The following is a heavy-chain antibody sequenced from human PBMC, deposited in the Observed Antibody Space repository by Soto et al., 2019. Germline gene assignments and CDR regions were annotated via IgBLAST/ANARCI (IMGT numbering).Heavy chain of an antibody. V-gene: IGHV4-34*01. D-gene: IGHD3-3*02. CDR3: ARGLGIFGVVPGY. J-gene: IGHJ4*02. Sequence: SETLSLTCAVYGGSFSGYYWSWIRQPPGKGLEWIGEINHSGSTNYNPSHKSRVTISVDTSKNQFSLKLSSVTAADTAVYYCARGLGIFGVVPGYWGQGTLVTVSS. CDR2: INHSGST. CDR1: GGSFSGYY.